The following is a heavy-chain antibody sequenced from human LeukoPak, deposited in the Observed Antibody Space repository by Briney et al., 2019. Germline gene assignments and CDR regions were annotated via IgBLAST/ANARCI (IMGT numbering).Heavy chain of an antibody. Sequence: GGSLRLSCAASGLTFSTYTMNWVRQAPGKGLEWVAVISYDGGNKVYGDSVKGRFTISRDNSMDTLFLHMNNLRPEGTAVYYCARSFYYGSGNDYVPYYFDSWGQGILVTVTS. CDR2: ISYDGGNK. D-gene: IGHD3-10*01. CDR1: GLTFSTYT. V-gene: IGHV3-30*03. J-gene: IGHJ4*02. CDR3: ARSFYYGSGNDYVPYYFDS.